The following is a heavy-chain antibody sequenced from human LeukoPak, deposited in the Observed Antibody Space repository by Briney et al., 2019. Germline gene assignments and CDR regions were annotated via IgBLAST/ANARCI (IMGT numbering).Heavy chain of an antibody. V-gene: IGHV4-39*01. CDR2: ISYGGST. CDR3: ARSRYDSGTYALEE. CDR1: GGSVSSTTYY. J-gene: IGHJ4*02. D-gene: IGHD3-10*01. Sequence: SETLSLTCSVSGGSVSSTTYYWGWIRQPPGKGPEWIGSISYGGSTYYNPSLKSRLTISVDTSKNQFSLELSSVTAADTAVYFCARSRYDSGTYALEEWGQGTLVTVSS.